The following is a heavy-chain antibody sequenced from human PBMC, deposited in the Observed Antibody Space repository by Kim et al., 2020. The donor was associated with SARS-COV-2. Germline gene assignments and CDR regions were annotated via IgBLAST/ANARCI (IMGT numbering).Heavy chain of an antibody. J-gene: IGHJ4*02. Sequence: YNPSLKSRVTISVDTSKNQFSLKLSSVTAADTAVYYCARVRDGYNKYFDYWGQGTLVTVSS. V-gene: IGHV4-59*01. CDR3: ARVRDGYNKYFDY. D-gene: IGHD2-21*01.